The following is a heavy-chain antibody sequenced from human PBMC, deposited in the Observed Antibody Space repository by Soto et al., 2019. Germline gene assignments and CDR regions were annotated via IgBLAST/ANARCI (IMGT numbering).Heavy chain of an antibody. Sequence: PSETLSLTCTVSGGSISSYYWSWIRQPPGKGLEWIGYIYYSGSTYYADSVKGRFTISRDNSKNTLYLQMNSLRAEDTALYYCAKDLIAARTFWGQGTQVTVSS. CDR1: GGSISSYY. D-gene: IGHD6-6*01. CDR2: IYYSGST. J-gene: IGHJ4*02. V-gene: IGHV4-59*12. CDR3: AKDLIAARTF.